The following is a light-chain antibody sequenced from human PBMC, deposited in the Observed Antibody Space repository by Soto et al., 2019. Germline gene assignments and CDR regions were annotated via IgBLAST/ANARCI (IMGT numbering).Light chain of an antibody. CDR1: QSVSSSN. CDR2: GAS. CDR3: QQYGGVPYT. V-gene: IGKV3-20*01. Sequence: EIVLTQSPGTLSLSPGERATLSCRASQSVSSSNLAWYQQKPGQAPRLLIYGASSGATGIPDRFSGSGSGTDFTLTISRLEPEDFAIYYCQQYGGVPYTFGQGTKLEIK. J-gene: IGKJ2*01.